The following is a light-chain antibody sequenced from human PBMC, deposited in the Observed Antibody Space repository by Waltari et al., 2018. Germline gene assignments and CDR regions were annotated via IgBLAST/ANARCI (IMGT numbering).Light chain of an antibody. CDR1: QSLLHSDGNTY. CDR2: KVS. V-gene: IGKV2-30*02. CDR3: MQGVQWPPWT. J-gene: IGKJ1*01. Sequence: DVVVTQSPLSLPVTLGQPASISCRSSQSLLHSDGNTYLHWFQQRPGQSPRRLIYKVSNRDSGVPDRFSGSGSGTDFTLKISRVEAEDVGVYYCMQGVQWPPWTFGQGTKVEIK.